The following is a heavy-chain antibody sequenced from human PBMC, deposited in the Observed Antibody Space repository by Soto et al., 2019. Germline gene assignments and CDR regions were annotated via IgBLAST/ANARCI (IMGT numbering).Heavy chain of an antibody. CDR1: AFTFSSYA. D-gene: IGHD3-22*01. J-gene: IGHJ6*02. CDR3: ARDRLYDSNTSYLNDGMDV. Sequence: VGSLRLSCAASAFTFSSYAMHWVRQAPGKGLDWVAVISYDGSDKYYADSVKGRFTVSRDNSKNTLYLQMNSLRADDTAVYYCARDRLYDSNTSYLNDGMDVWGQGTTLTVSS. V-gene: IGHV3-30-3*01. CDR2: ISYDGSDK.